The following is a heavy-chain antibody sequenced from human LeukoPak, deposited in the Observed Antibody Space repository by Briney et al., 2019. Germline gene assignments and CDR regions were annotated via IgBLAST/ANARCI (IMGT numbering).Heavy chain of an antibody. D-gene: IGHD3-3*01. V-gene: IGHV3-7*01. CDR2: IKQDGREK. J-gene: IGHJ4*02. CDR1: GFTFSNYW. Sequence: GGSLRLSCAASGFTFSNYWTNWVRDAPGKGLEWVANIKQDGREKNYVDSVKGRFTISRDNARNSLFLQMNSLRAEDTAVFYCASAPLGKSGDPSYWGQGTLVTVSS. CDR3: ASAPLGKSGDPSY.